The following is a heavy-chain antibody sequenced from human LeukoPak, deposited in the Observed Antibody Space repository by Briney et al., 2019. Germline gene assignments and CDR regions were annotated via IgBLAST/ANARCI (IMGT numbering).Heavy chain of an antibody. D-gene: IGHD3-10*02. Sequence: PGRSLRLACAASVITFSSYGMHCVRQAPGKGLEWVAVIWYDGSNKYYADSVKGRFTISRDNSKNTLYLQMNSLRAEDTAVYYCVLSLFGESMVAFDVWGQGTMVTVSS. CDR3: VLSLFGESMVAFDV. V-gene: IGHV3-33*01. CDR1: VITFSSYG. J-gene: IGHJ3*01. CDR2: IWYDGSNK.